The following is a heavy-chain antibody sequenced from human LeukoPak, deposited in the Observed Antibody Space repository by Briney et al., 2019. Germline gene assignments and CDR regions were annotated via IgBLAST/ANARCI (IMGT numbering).Heavy chain of an antibody. V-gene: IGHV3-23*01. CDR2: ISSSGDST. J-gene: IGHJ4*02. D-gene: IGHD3/OR15-3a*01. CDR3: SKGGPRIDS. CDR1: GFTFSSNA. Sequence: GGSLRLSCTASGFTFSSNAMSWVRQAPGKGLEWVSSISSSGDSTYYADSDSVKGRFTISRDNLKSTLYLQINSLRVEDTALYYCSKGGPRIDSWGQGTLITVSS.